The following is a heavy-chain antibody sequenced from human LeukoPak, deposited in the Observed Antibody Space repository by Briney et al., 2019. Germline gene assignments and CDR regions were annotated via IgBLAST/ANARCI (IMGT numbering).Heavy chain of an antibody. V-gene: IGHV1-46*01. CDR2: INPSGGST. CDR1: GYTFTSYY. CDR3: ARAHKDTYGDYGGYFDY. D-gene: IGHD4-17*01. Sequence: ASVKVSCKASGYTFTSYYMHWVRQAPGQGLEWMGIINPSGGSTSYAQKFQGRVTMTRDTSTSTVYMELSSLRSEDTAVYYCARAHKDTYGDYGGYFDYWGQGTLVIVSS. J-gene: IGHJ4*02.